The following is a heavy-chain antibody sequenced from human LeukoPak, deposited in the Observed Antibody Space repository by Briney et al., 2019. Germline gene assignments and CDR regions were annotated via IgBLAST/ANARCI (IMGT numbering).Heavy chain of an antibody. CDR1: GYTFTSYY. CDR3: ARDPAARTDYYHYGMDV. Sequence: GASVKVSCKASGYTFTSYYMHWVRQAPGQGLEWMGIINPSGGSTSYAQKFQGRVTMTRDTSTSTVYMELSSLRSEDTAVYYCARDPAARTDYYHYGMDVWGQGTTVTVSS. V-gene: IGHV1-46*01. J-gene: IGHJ6*02. CDR2: INPSGGST. D-gene: IGHD6-6*01.